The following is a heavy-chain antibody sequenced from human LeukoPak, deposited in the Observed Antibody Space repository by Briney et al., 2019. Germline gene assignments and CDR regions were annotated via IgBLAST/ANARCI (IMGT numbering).Heavy chain of an antibody. CDR2: IDSSSRTT. V-gene: IGHV3-48*04. CDR3: ARDQDPAYYYDSSGYYAQGY. J-gene: IGHJ4*02. Sequence: PGGSLRLSCAASGFTFSAHSMNWVRQAPGKGLEWVSFIDSSSRTTFYADSVKGRFTISRDNAKNSLFLQMNSLRAEDTAVYYCARDQDPAYYYDSSGYYAQGYWGQGTLVTVSS. CDR1: GFTFSAHS. D-gene: IGHD3-22*01.